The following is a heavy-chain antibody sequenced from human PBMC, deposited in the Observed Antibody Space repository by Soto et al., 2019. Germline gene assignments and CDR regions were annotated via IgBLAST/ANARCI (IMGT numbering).Heavy chain of an antibody. V-gene: IGHV5-51*01. Sequence: SLKISCRGSGYDFNTNWFGWVRQLPGKGLEWVGIMYPGDSDTRYNPSLQGHVTLSADVTVSTAFLQWRSLKTSDTGMYFCARLPRDCNKTSCYYADHWGHRTQVTVFS. CDR3: ARLPRDCNKTSCYYADH. CDR1: GYDFNTNW. J-gene: IGHJ4*01. CDR2: MYPGDSDT. D-gene: IGHD2-2*01.